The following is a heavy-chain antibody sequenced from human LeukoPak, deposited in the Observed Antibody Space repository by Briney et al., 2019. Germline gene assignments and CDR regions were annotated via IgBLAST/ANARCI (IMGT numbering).Heavy chain of an antibody. CDR2: INSDGSST. V-gene: IGHV3-74*01. CDR1: GFTFSNYS. CDR3: AKGGATVIDY. D-gene: IGHD4-17*01. Sequence: GGALRLSCAASGFTFSNYSMHWVRQAPGKGLVWVSRINSDGSSTTSADSVKGRFTISRGNAKNTLYLQMNSLRAEDTAVYYCAKGGATVIDYWGQGTLVTVSS. J-gene: IGHJ4*02.